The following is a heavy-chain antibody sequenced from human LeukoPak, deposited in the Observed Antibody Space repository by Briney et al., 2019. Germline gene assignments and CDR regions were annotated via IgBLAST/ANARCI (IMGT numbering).Heavy chain of an antibody. CDR1: GFTVSTNY. J-gene: IGHJ6*02. CDR2: IYSGGST. Sequence: GGSLRLSCAASGFTVSTNYMSWVRQAPGKGLEWVSVIYSGGSTYYADSVKGRFTISRDNAKNSLYLQMNSLRAEDTAVYYCARDPAYGSGSYNYYYGMDVWGQGTTVTVSS. V-gene: IGHV3-53*01. D-gene: IGHD3-10*01. CDR3: ARDPAYGSGSYNYYYGMDV.